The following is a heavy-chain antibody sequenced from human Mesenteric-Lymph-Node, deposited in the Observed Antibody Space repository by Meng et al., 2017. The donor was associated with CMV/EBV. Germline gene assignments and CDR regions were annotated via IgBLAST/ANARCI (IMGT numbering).Heavy chain of an antibody. J-gene: IGHJ4*02. Sequence: NFTGYYMYWVRQAPGQGREWMGWINPNSGGTNDAQKFQGRVTMTRDTSISTAYMELSRLRSDDTAVYYCAREQDYDFWSGHRYFDYWGQGTLVTVSS. CDR1: NFTGYY. CDR2: INPNSGGT. V-gene: IGHV1-2*02. D-gene: IGHD3-3*01. CDR3: AREQDYDFWSGHRYFDY.